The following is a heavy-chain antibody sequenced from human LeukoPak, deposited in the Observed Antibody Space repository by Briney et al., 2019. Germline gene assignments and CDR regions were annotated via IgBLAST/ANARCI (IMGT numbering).Heavy chain of an antibody. CDR2: IYYSGST. J-gene: IGHJ4*02. CDR1: GGSISSYY. V-gene: IGHV4-59*12. CDR3: ARERNFSDY. Sequence: SETLSLTCTVSGGSISSYYWSWIRQPPGKGLEWIGYIYYSGSTYYNPSLKSRVTISVDTSKNQFSLKLSSVTAADTAVYYCARERNFSDYWGQGTLVTVSS.